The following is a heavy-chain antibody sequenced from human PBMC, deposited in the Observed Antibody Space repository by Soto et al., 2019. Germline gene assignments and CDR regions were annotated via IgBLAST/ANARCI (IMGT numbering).Heavy chain of an antibody. CDR1: GGTFSSYA. V-gene: IGHV1-69*01. J-gene: IGHJ6*02. CDR3: ARVDIVVVPAAMHYYYGMDV. D-gene: IGHD2-2*01. CDR2: IIPIFGTA. Sequence: QVQLVQSGAEVKKPGSSVKVSCKASGGTFSSYAISWVRQAPGQGLEWMGGIIPIFGTANYAQKFQGRATITADESTSTAYMELSSLRSEDTAVYYCARVDIVVVPAAMHYYYGMDVWGQGTTVTVSS.